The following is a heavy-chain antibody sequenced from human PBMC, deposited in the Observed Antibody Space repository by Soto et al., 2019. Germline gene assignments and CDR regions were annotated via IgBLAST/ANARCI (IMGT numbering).Heavy chain of an antibody. V-gene: IGHV1-18*01. CDR1: GYTFATYG. CDR2: ISAYNGNT. CDR3: AREQPPGHFYFGMDV. D-gene: IGHD6-13*01. Sequence: QVQRVQSGAEVKEPGASVKVSCKASGYTFATYGISWVRQAPGQGLEWMGWISAYNGNTNYAEKLQGRLTMTTDTSTTTAYMELRSLISDDTAVYYCAREQPPGHFYFGMDVWGQGTKVTVS. J-gene: IGHJ6*02.